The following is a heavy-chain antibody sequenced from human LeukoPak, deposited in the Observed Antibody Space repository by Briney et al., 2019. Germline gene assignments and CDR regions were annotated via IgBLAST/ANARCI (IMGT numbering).Heavy chain of an antibody. V-gene: IGHV1-2*06. CDR3: ARRRCSGGSCSLDFDY. D-gene: IGHD2-15*01. Sequence: ASVKVSCKASGYTFTDYYIYWVRQAPGQGLEWVGRISPDTGGTNSAQRFQGRVTMTRDTSISTAYMELSSLRSDDTAEYYCARRRCSGGSCSLDFDYWGQGTLVTVSS. CDR2: ISPDTGGT. J-gene: IGHJ4*02. CDR1: GYTFTDYY.